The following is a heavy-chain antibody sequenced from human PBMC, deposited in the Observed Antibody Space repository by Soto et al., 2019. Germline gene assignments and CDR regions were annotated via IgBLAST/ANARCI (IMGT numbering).Heavy chain of an antibody. CDR3: ARVGGDDFGDSGGSDY. CDR2: IYYSGRT. CDR1: GGSIRDYF. J-gene: IGHJ4*02. D-gene: IGHD4-17*01. Sequence: SETLSLTCTVSGGSIRDYFWTWIRQPPGKGLEWIGYIYYSGRTNYNPSLKSRVSISVDTSKNHFSLQLRSVTAADTAVYYCARVGGDDFGDSGGSDYWGQGTLVTVSS. V-gene: IGHV4-59*01.